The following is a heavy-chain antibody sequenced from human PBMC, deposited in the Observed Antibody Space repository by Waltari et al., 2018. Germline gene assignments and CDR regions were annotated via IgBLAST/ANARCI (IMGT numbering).Heavy chain of an antibody. J-gene: IGHJ6*02. D-gene: IGHD4-17*01. CDR2: ISYDGSNK. V-gene: IGHV3-30*18. CDR3: AKSYGDYLNYYYYYGMDV. Sequence: QVQLVESGGGVVQPGRSLRLSCAASGFTFSSYGMQWVRQAPGKGLEWVAVISYDGSNKYYADSVKGRFTISRDKSKNTLYLQMNSLRAEDTAVYYCAKSYGDYLNYYYYYGMDVWGQGTTITVSS. CDR1: GFTFSSYG.